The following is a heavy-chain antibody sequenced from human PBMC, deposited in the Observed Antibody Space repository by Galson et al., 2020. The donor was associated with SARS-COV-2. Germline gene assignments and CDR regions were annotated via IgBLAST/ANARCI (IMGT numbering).Heavy chain of an antibody. CDR3: ARHSSSGFNLYYYNMDV. CDR2: IYPCDSDT. Sequence: GESLKISCKGSGYSFTSYWIGRVRQMPGKGLEWMGIIYPCDSDTRYSPSLQGQVTISADESISTTYLQWSSLKTSDTAMYYCARHSSSGFNLYYYNMDVWGQGTTVTVSS. D-gene: IGHD6-25*01. V-gene: IGHV5-51*01. CDR1: GYSFTSYW. J-gene: IGHJ6*02.